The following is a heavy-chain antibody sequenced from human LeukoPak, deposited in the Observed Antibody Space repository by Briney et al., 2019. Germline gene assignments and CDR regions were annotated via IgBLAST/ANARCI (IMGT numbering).Heavy chain of an antibody. V-gene: IGHV3-30*18. J-gene: IGHJ6*02. CDR3: AKDRGSLGSVSYYYYGMDV. CDR1: GFTFSSYG. Sequence: PGGSLRLSCAASGFTFSSYGIHWVRQAPGKGLEWVAVISFDGTNKYYADSVKGRFTISRDNSKNTVCLQMNSLRAEDTAVYYCAKDRGSLGSVSYYYYGMDVWGQGTTVTVSS. CDR2: ISFDGTNK. D-gene: IGHD2-15*01.